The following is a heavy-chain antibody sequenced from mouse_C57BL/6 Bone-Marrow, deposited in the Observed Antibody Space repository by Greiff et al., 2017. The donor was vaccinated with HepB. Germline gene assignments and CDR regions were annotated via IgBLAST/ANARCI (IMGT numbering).Heavy chain of an antibody. J-gene: IGHJ4*01. Sequence: QVQLKQSGAELVKPGASVKISCKASGYAFSSYWMNWVKQRPGKGLEWIGQIYPGDGDTNYNGTFKGKATLTADKSSSTAYMQLSSLTSEDSAVYFCASPYDGYYVAMDYWGQGTTVTVSS. CDR3: ASPYDGYYVAMDY. CDR2: IYPGDGDT. D-gene: IGHD2-3*01. CDR1: GYAFSSYW. V-gene: IGHV1-80*01.